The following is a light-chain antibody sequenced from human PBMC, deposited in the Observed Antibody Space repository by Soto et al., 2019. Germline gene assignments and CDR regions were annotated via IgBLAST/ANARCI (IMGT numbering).Light chain of an antibody. V-gene: IGKV3-20*01. Sequence: EIVLTQSPGTLSLSPGEGGTLSCRASQSISSSYLAWYQQKPGQSPRLLIYAASSRATGIPDRFSGSGSGTDFTLTISRLEPEDFAVYYCQQYGSSGTFGQGTKVEIK. CDR1: QSISSSY. CDR3: QQYGSSGT. J-gene: IGKJ1*01. CDR2: AAS.